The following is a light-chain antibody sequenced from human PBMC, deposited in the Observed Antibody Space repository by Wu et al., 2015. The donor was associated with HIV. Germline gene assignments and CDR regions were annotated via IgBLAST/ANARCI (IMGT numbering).Light chain of an antibody. Sequence: DIQMTQSPSSLSASIGDRVTIACRASQSISSYLNWYQQKPGKAPKLLIYAASNLQNGVPSRFRGTGSGTDFTLTISSLQPEDFATYYCQQSYTTLFTFGPGTKVDIK. CDR2: AAS. J-gene: IGKJ3*01. V-gene: IGKV1-39*01. CDR1: QSISSY. CDR3: QQSYTTLFT.